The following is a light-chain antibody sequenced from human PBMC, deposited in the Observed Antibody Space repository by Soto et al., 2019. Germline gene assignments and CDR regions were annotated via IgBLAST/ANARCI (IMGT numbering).Light chain of an antibody. Sequence: QSVLTQPPSASGTPGQRVTISCSGSSSNIGSDTVNWYQQLPGTAPKLLLYFNNQRPSGVPDRFSGSRSGTSGSLAISGLQFEDEADYYCAAWEDSLNGFVFGTGTKLTVL. J-gene: IGLJ1*01. CDR1: SSNIGSDT. CDR3: AAWEDSLNGFV. CDR2: FNN. V-gene: IGLV1-44*01.